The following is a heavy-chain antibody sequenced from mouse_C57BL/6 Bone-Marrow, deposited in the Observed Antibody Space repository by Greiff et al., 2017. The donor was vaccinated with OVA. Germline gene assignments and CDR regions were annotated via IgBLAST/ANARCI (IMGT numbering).Heavy chain of an antibody. D-gene: IGHD1-1*01. Sequence: QVQLQQSGAELVRPGTSVKVSCKASGYAFTNYLIEWVKQRPGQGLEWIGVINPGSGGTNYNEKFKGKATLTADKSSSTAYMQLSSLTSEDSAVYFCARCTVVDAMDYWGQGTSVTVSS. CDR3: ARCTVVDAMDY. V-gene: IGHV1-54*01. CDR2: INPGSGGT. CDR1: GYAFTNYL. J-gene: IGHJ4*01.